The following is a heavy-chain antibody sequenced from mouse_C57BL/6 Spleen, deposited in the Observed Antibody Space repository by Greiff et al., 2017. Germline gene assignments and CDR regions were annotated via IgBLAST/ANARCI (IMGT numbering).Heavy chain of an antibody. D-gene: IGHD1-1*01. CDR1: GYTFTSYW. CDR3: ARDTTVVATRGYFDY. Sequence: VKLQQPGAELVMPGASVKLSCKASGYTFTSYWMHWVKQRPGQGLEWIGEIDPSDSYTNYNQKFKGKSTLTVDKSSSTAYMQLSSLTSEDSAVYYCARDTTVVATRGYFDYWGQGTTLTVSS. J-gene: IGHJ2*01. V-gene: IGHV1-69*01. CDR2: IDPSDSYT.